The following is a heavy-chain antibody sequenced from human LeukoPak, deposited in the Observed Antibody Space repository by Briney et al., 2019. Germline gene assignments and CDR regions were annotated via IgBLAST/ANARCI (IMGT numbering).Heavy chain of an antibody. J-gene: IGHJ4*02. D-gene: IGHD6-13*01. V-gene: IGHV2-5*02. CDR2: IYWDDDK. CDR3: AHRLTGYNSNWYHGYFDY. Sequence: SGPTLVNPTQTLTLTCTFSGFSLSTNGVGVGWIRQPPGKALEWLALIYWDDDKRYNPSLTSRLTVTKDVTKSQVVLTLTNVDPVDTATYYCAHRLTGYNSNWYHGYFDYWGQGTLVTVSS. CDR1: GFSLSTNGVG.